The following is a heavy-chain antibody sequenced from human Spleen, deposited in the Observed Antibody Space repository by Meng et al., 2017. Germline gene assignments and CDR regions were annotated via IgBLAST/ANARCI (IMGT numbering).Heavy chain of an antibody. D-gene: IGHD3-10*01. CDR3: ARGHNYGSGSYCIDY. CDR1: GGSISSYY. CDR2: FYYSGST. J-gene: IGHJ4*02. Sequence: ESLKISCTVSGGSISSYYWSWIRQPPGKGLEWIGHFYYSGSTSYNPSLKSRVTISIDTPKKQFSLNLSSVTAADTAVYYCARGHNYGSGSYCIDYWGQGTLVTVSS. V-gene: IGHV4-59*01.